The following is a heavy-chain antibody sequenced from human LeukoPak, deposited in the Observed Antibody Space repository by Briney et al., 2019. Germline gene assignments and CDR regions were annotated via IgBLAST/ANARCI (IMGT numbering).Heavy chain of an antibody. D-gene: IGHD3-10*01. CDR1: GFAFSRFT. CDR3: ASARGVTWFDP. J-gene: IGHJ5*02. Sequence: GGSLRLSCAASGFAFSRFTMNWVRQAPGKGLEWVSSISSSSSYIYYADSVKGRFTISRDNAKNSLYLQMNSLRAEDTAVYYCASARGVTWFDPWGQGTLVTVSS. V-gene: IGHV3-21*01. CDR2: ISSSSSYI.